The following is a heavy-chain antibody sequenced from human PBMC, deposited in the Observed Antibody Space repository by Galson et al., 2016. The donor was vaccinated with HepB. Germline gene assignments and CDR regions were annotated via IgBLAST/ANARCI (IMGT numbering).Heavy chain of an antibody. D-gene: IGHD3-9*01. CDR2: ISSSGTTI. Sequence: SLRLSCAASGFTFSRYEMNWVRPAPGKGLEWVSYISSSGTTIYYADSGPGRFTISRDKAKNSLYLQMNSLRAEDTAVYYCAREPVRLDDLLTGPPKNPDYWGQGTLVTVSS. CDR3: AREPVRLDDLLTGPPKNPDY. CDR1: GFTFSRYE. J-gene: IGHJ4*02. V-gene: IGHV3-48*03.